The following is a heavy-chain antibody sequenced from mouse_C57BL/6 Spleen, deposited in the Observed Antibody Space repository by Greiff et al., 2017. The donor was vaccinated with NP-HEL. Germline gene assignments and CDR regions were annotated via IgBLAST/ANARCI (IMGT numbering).Heavy chain of an antibody. CDR1: GYTFTDYE. J-gene: IGHJ3*01. CDR3: TRSWRLAY. Sequence: VQLQQSGAELVRPGASVTLSCKASGYTFTDYEMHWVKQTPVHGLEWIGAIDPETGGPAYNQKFKGKAILTADKSSSTAYMELRSLTSEDSAVYYCTRSWRLAYWGQGTLVTVSA. CDR2: IDPETGGP. V-gene: IGHV1-15*01.